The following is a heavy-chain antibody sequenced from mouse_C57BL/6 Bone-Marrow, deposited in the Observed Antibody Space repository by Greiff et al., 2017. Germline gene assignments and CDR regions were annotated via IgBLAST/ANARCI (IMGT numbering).Heavy chain of an antibody. D-gene: IGHD1-1*01. CDR3: ARGGLLRYPSYWYFDV. J-gene: IGHJ1*03. V-gene: IGHV1-42*01. CDR2: INPSTGGT. CDR1: GYSFTGYY. Sequence: VQLQQSGPELVKPGASVKISCKASGYSFTGYYMNWVKQSPEKSLEWIGEINPSTGGTTYNQKFKAKATLTVDKSSSTAYMQLKSLISEDSAVYYCARGGLLRYPSYWYFDVWGTGTTVTVSS.